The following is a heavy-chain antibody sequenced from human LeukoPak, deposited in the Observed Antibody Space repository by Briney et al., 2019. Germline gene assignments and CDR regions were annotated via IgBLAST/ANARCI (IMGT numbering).Heavy chain of an antibody. Sequence: SETLSLTCTVSGGSISSSGYYWGWIRQPPGKGLEWIGSIYYSGSTYYNPSLKSRVTISVDTSKNQFSLKLSSVTAADTAVYYCARQYCSSTSCYYYYYYMDVWGKGTTVTVSS. J-gene: IGHJ6*03. CDR3: ARQYCSSTSCYYYYYYMDV. CDR1: GGSISSSGYY. D-gene: IGHD2-2*01. CDR2: IYYSGST. V-gene: IGHV4-39*01.